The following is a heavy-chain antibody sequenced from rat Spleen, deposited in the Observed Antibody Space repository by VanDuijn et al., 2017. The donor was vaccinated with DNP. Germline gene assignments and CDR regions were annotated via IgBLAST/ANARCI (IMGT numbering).Heavy chain of an antibody. CDR2: IWSGGST. Sequence: QVQLKELGPGLVQPSRTLSLTCTVSGFSLTSYGVSWVRQPPGKGLEWIAAIWSGGSTDYNSTLKSRLSINRDTSKSQVLLEMNSLQTEDTATYYCAREDYSSHIYGAMDAWGQGTSVTVSS. V-gene: IGHV2-15*01. D-gene: IGHD1-2*01. J-gene: IGHJ4*01. CDR1: GFSLTSYG. CDR3: AREDYSSHIYGAMDA.